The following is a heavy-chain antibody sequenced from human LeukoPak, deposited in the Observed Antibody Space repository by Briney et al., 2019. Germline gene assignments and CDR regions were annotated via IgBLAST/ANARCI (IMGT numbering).Heavy chain of an antibody. CDR3: AREATYYYDSSGHVAFDI. D-gene: IGHD3-22*01. V-gene: IGHV1-2*06. CDR1: GYTFTSYY. Sequence: ASVKVSCKASGYTFTSYYMHWVRQAPGQGLEWMGRINPNSGGTNYAQKFQGRVTMTRDTSISTAYMELSRLRSDDTAVYYCAREATYYYDSSGHVAFDIWGQGTMVTVSS. CDR2: INPNSGGT. J-gene: IGHJ3*02.